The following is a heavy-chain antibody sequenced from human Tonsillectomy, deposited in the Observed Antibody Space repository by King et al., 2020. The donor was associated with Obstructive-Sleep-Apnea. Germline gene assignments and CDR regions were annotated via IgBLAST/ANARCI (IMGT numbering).Heavy chain of an antibody. V-gene: IGHV3-9*01. CDR1: GFTFDDYG. CDR2: ISWNSGSI. J-gene: IGHJ4*02. CDR3: VKSYSSGWYVPFDY. Sequence: VQLVESGGGLVQPGRSLRLSCAASGFTFDDYGMHWVRQAPGKGLEWVSGISWNSGSIGYADSVKGRFTISRDNAKKSLYVQMNSLRVEDTALYYCVKSYSSGWYVPFDYWGQGTLVTVSS. D-gene: IGHD6-19*01.